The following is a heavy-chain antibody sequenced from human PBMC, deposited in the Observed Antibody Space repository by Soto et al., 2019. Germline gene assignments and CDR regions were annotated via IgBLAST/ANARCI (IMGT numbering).Heavy chain of an antibody. D-gene: IGHD4-17*01. V-gene: IGHV3-33*01. J-gene: IGHJ4*02. CDR1: GFTFSNYG. CDR3: AREDYGDSHDY. Sequence: QAQLVESGGGVVQPGRSLRLSCAASGFTFSNYGMHWVRQAPGKGLEWVAVIRYDGSNKYYADSVKGRFTISRDNSKNTLYLQMNSLRAEDTAVYYCAREDYGDSHDYWGQGTLVTVSS. CDR2: IRYDGSNK.